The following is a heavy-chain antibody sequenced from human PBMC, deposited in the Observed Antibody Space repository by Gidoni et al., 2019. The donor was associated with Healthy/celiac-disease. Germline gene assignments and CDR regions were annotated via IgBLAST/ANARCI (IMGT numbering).Heavy chain of an antibody. J-gene: IGHJ4*02. CDR2: IRGSGGST. V-gene: IGHV3-23*01. Sequence: EVQLLESGGGLVQPGGSLRLSCAAPGFTFSSYAMSWVRQAPGKGLEWVSAIRGSGGSTYYADSVKGRFTISRDNSKNTLYLQMNSLRAEDTAVYYCAKQNSGGTIGFFDYWGQGTLVTVSS. CDR1: GFTFSSYA. CDR3: AKQNSGGTIGFFDY. D-gene: IGHD1-1*01.